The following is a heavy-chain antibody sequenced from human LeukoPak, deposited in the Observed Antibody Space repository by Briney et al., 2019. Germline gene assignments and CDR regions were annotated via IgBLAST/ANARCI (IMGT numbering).Heavy chain of an antibody. CDR2: IYYSGST. J-gene: IGHJ5*02. D-gene: IGHD5-18*01. CDR3: ARTDTAMVYSFWFDP. Sequence: ASETLSLTCTVSGGSISSSSYYWGWIRQPPWKGLEWIGSIYYSGSTYYNPSLKSRVTISVDTSKNQFSLKLSSATAADTAVYYCARTDTAMVYSFWFDPWGQGTLVTVSS. V-gene: IGHV4-39*01. CDR1: GGSISSSSYY.